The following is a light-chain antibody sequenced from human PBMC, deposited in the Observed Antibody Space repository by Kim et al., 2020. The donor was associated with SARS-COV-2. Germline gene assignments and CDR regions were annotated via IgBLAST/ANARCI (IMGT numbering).Light chain of an antibody. CDR1: SSNIGSNT. V-gene: IGLV1-44*01. CDR2: SNN. J-gene: IGLJ2*01. Sequence: QSVLTQPPSASGTPGQRVTISCSGSSSNIGSNTVNWYQQVPGTAPKLLIYSNNQRPSGVPDRFSGSKSGTSASLAISGLQSEDEADYYCAVWDDSLNGHVVIGGGTQLTVL. CDR3: AVWDDSLNGHVV.